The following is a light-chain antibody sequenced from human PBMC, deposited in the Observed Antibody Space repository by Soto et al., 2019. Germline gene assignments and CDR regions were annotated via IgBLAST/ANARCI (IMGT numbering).Light chain of an antibody. V-gene: IGLV2-8*01. CDR1: SSDVGGYNY. J-gene: IGLJ2*01. Sequence: QSALTQPPSASGSLGQSVTISCTGTSSDVGGYNYVSWHQQHPGKAAKVMIYEVTKRPPGVPDRFSGSKSGNTASLTVSWLQAEDEADYYCSSFAGGGNPVLLGGGTKVTVL. CDR3: SSFAGGGNPVL. CDR2: EVT.